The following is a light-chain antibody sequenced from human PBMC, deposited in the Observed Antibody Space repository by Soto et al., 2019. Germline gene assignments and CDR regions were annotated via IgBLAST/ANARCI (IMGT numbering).Light chain of an antibody. J-gene: IGLJ2*01. CDR2: GNS. CDR3: AAWDDSLNGPV. CDR1: SSNIGAGYD. V-gene: IGLV1-40*01. Sequence: QSVLTQPPSVSGAPGQRVTISCTGSSSNIGAGYDVHWYQQLPGTAPKLLIYGNSNRPSGVPDRFSGSKSDTSASLAITGLRAEDEADYYCAAWDDSLNGPVFGGGTKVTVL.